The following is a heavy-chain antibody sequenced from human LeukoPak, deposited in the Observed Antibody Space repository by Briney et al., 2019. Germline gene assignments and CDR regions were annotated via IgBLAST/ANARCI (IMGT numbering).Heavy chain of an antibody. CDR1: GFTFSDYY. CDR2: ISSSGSTI. Sequence: PGGSLRLSCAASGFTFSDYYMSWIRQAPGKGLEWVSYISSSGSTIYYADSVKGRFTISRDNAKNSLYLQMNSLRAEDTAVYYCARDVDTAMVTVYFDYWGQGTLVTVSS. J-gene: IGHJ4*02. CDR3: ARDVDTAMVTVYFDY. V-gene: IGHV3-11*04. D-gene: IGHD5-18*01.